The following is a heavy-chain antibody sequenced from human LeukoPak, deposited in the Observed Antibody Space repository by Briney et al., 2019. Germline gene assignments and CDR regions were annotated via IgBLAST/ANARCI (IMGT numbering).Heavy chain of an antibody. CDR1: GYTFTDYY. CDR2: VDPEDGET. V-gene: IGHV1-69-2*01. CDR3: ATAQAATGAFDI. Sequence: GASVKVSCKASGYTFTDYYMHWVQQAPGKGLEWMGRVDPEDGETIYAEKFQGRVTITADTSTDTAYMELSSLRSEDTAVYYCATAQAATGAFDIWGQGTMVTVSS. J-gene: IGHJ3*02. D-gene: IGHD2-15*01.